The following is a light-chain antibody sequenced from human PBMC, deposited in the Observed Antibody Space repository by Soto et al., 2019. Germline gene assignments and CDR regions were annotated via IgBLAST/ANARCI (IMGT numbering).Light chain of an antibody. CDR3: PSYDSSLSGYV. V-gene: IGLV1-40*01. CDR2: GNS. Sequence: QSVLTQPPSVSGAPGQRVTISCTGRSSNIGAGYDVHGYQQLPGTAPKLLIYGNSNRPSGVPDRFSGSKSGTSASLAITGLQAEDEADYYCPSYDSSLSGYVFGTGTKLTVL. CDR1: SSNIGAGYD. J-gene: IGLJ1*01.